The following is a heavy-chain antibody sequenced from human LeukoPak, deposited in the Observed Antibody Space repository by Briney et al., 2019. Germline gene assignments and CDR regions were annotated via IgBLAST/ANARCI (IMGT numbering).Heavy chain of an antibody. CDR3: ARGKYSSSWYWDY. CDR1: GFTVSSNY. CDR2: IYSGGST. Sequence: GGSLRLSCAASGFTVSSNYMSWVRQAPGKGLEWVSVIYSGGSTYYADSVKGRFTISRDNSKNTLYLQMNSLRAEDTAVYYCARGKYSSSWYWDYWGQGTLVTVSS. V-gene: IGHV3-53*01. J-gene: IGHJ4*02. D-gene: IGHD6-13*01.